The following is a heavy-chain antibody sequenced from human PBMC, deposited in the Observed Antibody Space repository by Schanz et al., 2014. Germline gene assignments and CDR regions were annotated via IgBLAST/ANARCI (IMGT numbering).Heavy chain of an antibody. CDR3: ARAAYGGYTSTPLRY. CDR1: GYTFISYF. V-gene: IGHV1-46*01. D-gene: IGHD5-12*01. Sequence: QVQLVQSGAEVKKPGASVKVSCKASGYTFISYFIRWVRQAPGQGLEWMGIINPTGGSTSYAQRFQGRVTVTRDTSTSTVYMELSSLRSEDTAVYYCARAAYGGYTSTPLRYWGQGTLVTVSS. J-gene: IGHJ4*02. CDR2: INPTGGST.